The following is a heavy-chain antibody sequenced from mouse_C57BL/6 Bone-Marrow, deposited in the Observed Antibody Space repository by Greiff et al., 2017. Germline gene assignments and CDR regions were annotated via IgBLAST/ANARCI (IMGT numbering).Heavy chain of an antibody. Sequence: VKLVESGAELARPGASVKLSCKASGYTFTSYGISWVKQRTGQGLEWIGEIYPRSGNTYYNEKFKGKATLTADKSSSTAYMELRSLTSEDSAVYFCAHYYYGSSGYAMDYWGQGTSVTVSS. CDR1: GYTFTSYG. J-gene: IGHJ4*01. CDR2: IYPRSGNT. D-gene: IGHD1-1*01. CDR3: AHYYYGSSGYAMDY. V-gene: IGHV1-81*01.